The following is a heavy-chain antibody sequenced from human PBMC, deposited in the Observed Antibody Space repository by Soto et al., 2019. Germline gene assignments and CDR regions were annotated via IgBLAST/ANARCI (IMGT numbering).Heavy chain of an antibody. CDR1: GGSISSYY. V-gene: IGHV4-59*01. J-gene: IGHJ5*02. Sequence: SETLSLTCTGSGGSISSYYWSWIRQPPGKGLEWIGYIYYSGSTNYNPSLKSRVTISVDTSKNQFSLKLSSVTAADTAVYYCARGLFWSGYYRLNWFAPWARHPWSPSP. CDR3: ARGLFWSGYYRLNWFAP. CDR2: IYYSGST. D-gene: IGHD3-3*01.